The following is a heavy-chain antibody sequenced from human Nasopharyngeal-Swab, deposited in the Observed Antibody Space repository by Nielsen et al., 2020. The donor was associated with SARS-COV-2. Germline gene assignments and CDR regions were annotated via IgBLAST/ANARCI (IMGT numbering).Heavy chain of an antibody. CDR1: GGSISSYY. CDR2: IYYSGST. Sequence: SETLSLTCTVSGGSISSYYWSWIRQPPGKGLEWIGYIYYSGSTNYNPSLKSRVTISVDTSKNQFSLKLSSVTAADTAVYYCARHERFWSGYFYYFDDWGQGNRVTASS. CDR3: ARHERFWSGYFYYFDD. D-gene: IGHD3-3*01. J-gene: IGHJ4*02. V-gene: IGHV4-59*08.